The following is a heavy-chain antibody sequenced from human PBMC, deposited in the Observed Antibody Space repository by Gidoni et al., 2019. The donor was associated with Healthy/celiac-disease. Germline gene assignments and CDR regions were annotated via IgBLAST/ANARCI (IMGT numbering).Heavy chain of an antibody. Sequence: QVPLVESGGGVVQPGRSLSLSCAASGFTFRSYRMHWVRQAPGKGLEWVAVRWYDGSNKYYADSVKGRFTTSRDNSKNTLYLQMNSLRAEDTAVYYCARDRYPSRDGYNFGLAAWGQGTLVTVSS. J-gene: IGHJ5*02. CDR1: GFTFRSYR. CDR2: RWYDGSNK. D-gene: IGHD5-12*01. V-gene: IGHV3-33*01. CDR3: ARDRYPSRDGYNFGLAA.